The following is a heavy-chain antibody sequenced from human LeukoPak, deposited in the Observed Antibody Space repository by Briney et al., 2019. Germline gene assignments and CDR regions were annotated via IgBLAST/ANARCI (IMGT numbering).Heavy chain of an antibody. D-gene: IGHD3-16*02. Sequence: GESLKISCQGSGYSFTSYWIGWVSQMPGKGLECMGIIYPGDSDTRYSPSFQGQVTISADKSISTAYLQWSSLKASDTAMYYCARGREWTELHLGELSPFYFDYWGQGTRVTVSS. V-gene: IGHV5-51*01. J-gene: IGHJ4*02. CDR2: IYPGDSDT. CDR1: GYSFTSYW. CDR3: ARGREWTELHLGELSPFYFDY.